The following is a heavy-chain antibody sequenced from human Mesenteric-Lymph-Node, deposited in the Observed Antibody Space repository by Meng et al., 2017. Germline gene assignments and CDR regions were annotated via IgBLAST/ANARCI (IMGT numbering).Heavy chain of an antibody. D-gene: IGHD5-12*01. CDR1: GFTFNSYT. Sequence: EVQLVESGGGVVRPGGSLRLSCAASGFTFNSYTMSWVRQAPGKGLAWVSTISGSGVSIYQADSVKGRFTISRDNSKNTLYLQMNSLRAEDTAVYYCAKDLATLADWGQGTLVTVSS. V-gene: IGHV3-23*04. CDR2: ISGSGVSI. J-gene: IGHJ4*02. CDR3: AKDLATLAD.